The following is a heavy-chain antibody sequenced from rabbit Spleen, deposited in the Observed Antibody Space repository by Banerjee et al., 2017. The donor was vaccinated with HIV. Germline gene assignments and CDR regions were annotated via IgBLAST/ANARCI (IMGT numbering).Heavy chain of an antibody. CDR3: VREVAAKFSL. CDR2: IDPIFHIT. CDR1: GFDFSSYG. D-gene: IGHD4-1*01. Sequence: QVVESGGGLVQPGGSLKLSCKASGFDFSSYGVSWVRQAPGKGLEWIGYIDPIFHITPTASGVPARSPPPRHNAQNTLYLQLNSLTAADTATYFCVREVAAKFSLWGPGTLVTVS. V-gene: IGHV1S7*01. J-gene: IGHJ4*01.